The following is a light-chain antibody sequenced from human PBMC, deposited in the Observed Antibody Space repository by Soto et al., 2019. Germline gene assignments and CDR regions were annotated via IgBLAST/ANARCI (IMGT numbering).Light chain of an antibody. Sequence: QSALTQPASVSGSPGQSITISCTGTSSDVGAFNYVSWYLQYPGKAPKLMIYEVGNRPSGVSNRFSGSKSGNTASLPISGLQAEDEADYYCCSYASGSIYVFGTGTKVTVL. V-gene: IGLV2-14*01. J-gene: IGLJ1*01. CDR2: EVG. CDR1: SSDVGAFNY. CDR3: CSYASGSIYV.